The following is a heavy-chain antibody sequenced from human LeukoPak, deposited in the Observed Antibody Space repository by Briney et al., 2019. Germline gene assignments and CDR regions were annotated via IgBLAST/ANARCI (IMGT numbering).Heavy chain of an antibody. D-gene: IGHD6-13*01. CDR1: GGTFSSYA. CDR3: ARRPVIARGWFDP. J-gene: IGHJ5*02. CDR2: MNPNSGNT. Sequence: ASVKVSCKASGGTFSSYAISWVRQAPGQGLEWMGWMNPNSGNTGYAQKFQGRVTMTRNTSISTAYMELSSLRSEDTAVYYCARRPVIARGWFDPWGQGTLVTVSS. V-gene: IGHV1-8*01.